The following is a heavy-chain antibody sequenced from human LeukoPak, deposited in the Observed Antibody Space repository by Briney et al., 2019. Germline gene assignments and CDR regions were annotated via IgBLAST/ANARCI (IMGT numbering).Heavy chain of an antibody. D-gene: IGHD1-26*01. CDR1: GYRFTSYW. Sequence: GESLKISLKGSGYRFTSYWIGWVRQMPGKGLEWMGIIYPGDSDTRYSPSFQGQVPISADKSNSTAYLQWRSLKASDTAMYYCARWFENIVGATGYFDYWGQGTLVTVSS. J-gene: IGHJ4*02. V-gene: IGHV5-51*01. CDR2: IYPGDSDT. CDR3: ARWFENIVGATGYFDY.